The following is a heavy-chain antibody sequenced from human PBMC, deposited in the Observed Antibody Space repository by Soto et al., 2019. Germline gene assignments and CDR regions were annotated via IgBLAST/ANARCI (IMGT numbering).Heavy chain of an antibody. CDR3: VSSTGNYRNFDY. J-gene: IGHJ4*02. Sequence: EVQLVESVGGLVQPGGSLRLSCAASGFTFSDHYMDWVRQAPGKGLEWVGRTRNKANSYTKEYAASVKGRFTISRDDSKNSLYLQMNSLKAEDTAVYYCVSSTGNYRNFDYWGQGTLVTVSS. V-gene: IGHV3-72*01. CDR2: TRNKANSYTK. D-gene: IGHD1-7*01. CDR1: GFTFSDHY.